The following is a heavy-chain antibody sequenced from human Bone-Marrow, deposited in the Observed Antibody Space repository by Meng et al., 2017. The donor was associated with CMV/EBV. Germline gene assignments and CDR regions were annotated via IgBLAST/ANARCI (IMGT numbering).Heavy chain of an antibody. D-gene: IGHD2-2*01. CDR2: ISSSSSTI. V-gene: IGHV3-48*04. CDR1: GFTFSSYS. Sequence: GESLKISCAASGFTFSSYSMNWVRQAPGKGLEWVSYISSSSSTIYYADSVKGRFTISRDNAKNSLYLQMNSLRAEDTAVYYCARDIVVVPAATTLNYYYGMDVWGQGTTVTVSS. CDR3: ARDIVVVPAATTLNYYYGMDV. J-gene: IGHJ6*02.